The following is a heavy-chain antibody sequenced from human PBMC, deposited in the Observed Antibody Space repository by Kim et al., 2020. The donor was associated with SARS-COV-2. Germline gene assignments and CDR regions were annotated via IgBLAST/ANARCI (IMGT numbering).Heavy chain of an antibody. CDR3: TTERITMVRGVLQVDY. Sequence: PVKGRFTISRDDSKNTLYLQKNSLKTEDTAVYYCTTERITMVRGVLQVDYWGQGTLVTVSS. V-gene: IGHV3-15*01. D-gene: IGHD3-10*01. J-gene: IGHJ4*02.